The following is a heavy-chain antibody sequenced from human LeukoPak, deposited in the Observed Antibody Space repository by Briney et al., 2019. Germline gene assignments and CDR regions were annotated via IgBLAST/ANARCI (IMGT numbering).Heavy chain of an antibody. Sequence: ASVKVSCKASGYTFTGYYMHWVRQAPGQGLEWMGWLNPNSGGTNYAQKFQGRVTMTRDTSISTAYMELSRLTFDDTAVYYCARGYSYGNRDYWGQGTLVTVSS. CDR1: GYTFTGYY. J-gene: IGHJ4*01. CDR2: LNPNSGGT. D-gene: IGHD5-18*01. CDR3: ARGYSYGNRDY. V-gene: IGHV1-2*02.